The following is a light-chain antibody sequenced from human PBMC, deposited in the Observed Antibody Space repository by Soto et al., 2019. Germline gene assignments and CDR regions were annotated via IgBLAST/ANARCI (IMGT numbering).Light chain of an antibody. Sequence: QSVLTQPPSASATPGQRITISCFGSSSNIGSNYGYWYQQLPGTAPKLLISRDDERPSGVPDRFSGSKSGTSASLAISGVRSEDEADYFCAAWEDRLSGGVFVGGTKLTVL. CDR3: AAWEDRLSGGV. J-gene: IGLJ3*02. V-gene: IGLV1-47*01. CDR1: SSNIGSNY. CDR2: RDD.